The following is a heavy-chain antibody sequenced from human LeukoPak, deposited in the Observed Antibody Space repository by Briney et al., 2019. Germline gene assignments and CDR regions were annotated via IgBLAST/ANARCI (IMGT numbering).Heavy chain of an antibody. D-gene: IGHD1-26*01. V-gene: IGHV3-23*01. CDR2: ISGSGGST. J-gene: IGHJ4*02. CDR1: GFTFSRYA. Sequence: GGSLILFCSASGFTFSRYAMSWFRQAPGKGVEWVSAISGSGGSTYYAGSVKGRFTISRDNSKNTLYLQMTSLRAEDTAVYYCAKDRRKGELLYYFDYWGQGTLVTVSS. CDR3: AKDRRKGELLYYFDY.